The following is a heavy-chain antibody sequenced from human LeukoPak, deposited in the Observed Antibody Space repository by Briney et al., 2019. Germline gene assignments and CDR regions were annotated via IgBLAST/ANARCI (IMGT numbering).Heavy chain of an antibody. V-gene: IGHV1-18*01. CDR2: ISAYNGNT. J-gene: IGHJ4*02. D-gene: IGHD5-18*01. CDR1: GYTFTSYG. Sequence: GASVKVSCKASGYTFTSYGISWVRQAPGQGLEWMGWISAYNGNTNYAQKLHGRVTMTTDTSTSTAYMDLRSLTSDDTAVYYCARLGYSYGYGNWGQGTLVTVSS. CDR3: ARLGYSYGYGN.